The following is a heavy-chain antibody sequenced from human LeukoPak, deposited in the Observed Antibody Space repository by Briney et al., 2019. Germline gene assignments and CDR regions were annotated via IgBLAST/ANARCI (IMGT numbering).Heavy chain of an antibody. V-gene: IGHV3-33*01. Sequence: GGSLRLSCAASGFTFSNYGMHWVRQAPGKGLEWVAVIWYDGSNKYYADSVKGRFTISRDNSKNTLYLQMNSLRAEDTAVYYCARDLGICQTCPFDPWGQGTLVTVSS. D-gene: IGHD1-14*01. CDR2: IWYDGSNK. CDR3: ARDLGICQTCPFDP. J-gene: IGHJ5*02. CDR1: GFTFSNYG.